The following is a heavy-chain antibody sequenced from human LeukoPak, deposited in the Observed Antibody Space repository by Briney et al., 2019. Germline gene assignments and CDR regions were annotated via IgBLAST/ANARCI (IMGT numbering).Heavy chain of an antibody. CDR1: GASISSYY. J-gene: IGHJ2*01. CDR3: ARARYGGNSEGYFDL. Sequence: SETLSLPCAVSGASISSYYWSWIRRPPGKGLEWIAFIYYSGSTKYNPSLKSRVTISVDTSKNQFSLKLSSVTAADTAVYYCARARYGGNSEGYFDLWGRGTLVTVSS. V-gene: IGHV4-59*01. D-gene: IGHD4-23*01. CDR2: IYYSGST.